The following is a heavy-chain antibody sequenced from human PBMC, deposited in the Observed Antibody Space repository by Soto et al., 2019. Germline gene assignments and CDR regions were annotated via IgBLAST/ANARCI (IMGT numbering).Heavy chain of an antibody. D-gene: IGHD6-13*01. CDR3: AKDRQAAGTYYGMDV. V-gene: IGHV3-23*01. CDR2: ISGSGGST. Sequence: GGSLRLSCAASGFTLGSYAMSWVRQAPGKGLEWVSAISGSGGSTYYADSVKGRFTISRDNSKNTLYLQMNSLRAEDTAVYYCAKDRQAAGTYYGMDVWGQGTTVTVSS. J-gene: IGHJ6*02. CDR1: GFTLGSYA.